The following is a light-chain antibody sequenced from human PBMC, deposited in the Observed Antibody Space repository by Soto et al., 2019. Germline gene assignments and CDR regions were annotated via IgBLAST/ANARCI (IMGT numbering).Light chain of an antibody. V-gene: IGLV1-51*01. J-gene: IGLJ1*01. CDR1: SSNVGRNV. CDR3: GSWDTSMSAGV. Sequence: QSVLTQPPSVSAAPGQTITISCTGTSSNVGRNVISSHQQLPGTAPKHLIYYNTQRPLAIPDRFSASTSGTTGTPDITCRHTGDEADYYCGSWDTSMSAGVFGTGTKVTVL. CDR2: YNT.